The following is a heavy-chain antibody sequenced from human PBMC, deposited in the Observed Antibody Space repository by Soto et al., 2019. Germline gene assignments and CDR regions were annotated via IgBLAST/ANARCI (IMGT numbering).Heavy chain of an antibody. CDR2: IIPILGIA. CDR3: ARDIGYSGYEGGY. J-gene: IGHJ4*02. D-gene: IGHD5-12*01. Sequence: QVQLVQSGAEVKKPGSSVKVSCKASGGTFSSYTISWVRQAPGQGVEWMGRIIPILGIANYAQKFQGRVTITADKSTSTAHMELSSLRSEDTDVYYCARDIGYSGYEGGYWGQGTLVTVSS. V-gene: IGHV1-69*08. CDR1: GGTFSSYT.